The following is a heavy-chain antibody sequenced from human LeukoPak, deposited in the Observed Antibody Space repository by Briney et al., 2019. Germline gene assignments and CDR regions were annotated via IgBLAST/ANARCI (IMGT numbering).Heavy chain of an antibody. CDR3: AGRRVLDASFDY. CDR2: IYSGDNT. D-gene: IGHD3-16*01. J-gene: IGHJ4*02. V-gene: IGHV3-66*02. CDR1: GFTVSNNY. Sequence: GGSLRLSXAASGFTVSNNYMSWAGQAPGKGLEWVSVIYSGDNTYYVESVKGRFTISRDNSKNTLFLQMNRLRAEDTAVYYCAGRRVLDASFDYWGQGTLVTVSS.